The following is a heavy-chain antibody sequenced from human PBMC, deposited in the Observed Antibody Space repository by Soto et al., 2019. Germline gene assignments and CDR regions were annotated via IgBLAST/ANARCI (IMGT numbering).Heavy chain of an antibody. Sequence: EVQLVESGGGLVQSGGSLRLSCAASGFTFSSYSMNWVRQAPGKGLEWVSYISSSSSTIYYADSVKGRFSITRDKAKNSRYLQMNSLRVEDTAVYYCARGITIFGVVITGHAFDIWGQGTMVTVSS. CDR2: ISSSSSTI. V-gene: IGHV3-48*01. CDR1: GFTFSSYS. J-gene: IGHJ3*02. D-gene: IGHD3-3*01. CDR3: ARGITIFGVVITGHAFDI.